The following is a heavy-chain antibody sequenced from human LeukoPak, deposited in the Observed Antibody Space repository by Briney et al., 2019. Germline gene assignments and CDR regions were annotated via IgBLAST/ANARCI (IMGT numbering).Heavy chain of an antibody. CDR1: GGSISSGGYY. Sequence: SETLSLTCTVSGGSISSGGYYWSWIRQHPGKGLEWIGYIYYSGSTYYNPSLKSRVTISVDTSKNQFSLKLSSVTAADTAVYYWARFTGRNDAFDIWGQGTMVTVSS. J-gene: IGHJ3*02. D-gene: IGHD1-26*01. CDR3: ARFTGRNDAFDI. CDR2: IYYSGST. V-gene: IGHV4-31*03.